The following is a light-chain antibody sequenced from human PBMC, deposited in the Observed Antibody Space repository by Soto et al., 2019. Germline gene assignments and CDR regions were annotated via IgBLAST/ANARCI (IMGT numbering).Light chain of an antibody. Sequence: EIVLTQSPGTLSLSPGERATLSCRASQSVSSSYLAWYQQKPGQAPRLLIYGASSRATGIPDRFSGSGSVTDFTLTISILEPEDFAVYYCQQYGSSPRITFGQGTRLEIK. V-gene: IGKV3-20*01. CDR1: QSVSSSY. CDR2: GAS. J-gene: IGKJ5*01. CDR3: QQYGSSPRIT.